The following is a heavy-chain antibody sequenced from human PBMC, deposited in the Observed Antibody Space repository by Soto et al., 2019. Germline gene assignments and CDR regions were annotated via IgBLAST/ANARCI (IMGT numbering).Heavy chain of an antibody. V-gene: IGHV1-2*02. CDR3: AGGGGVGVAGSAAFDM. CDR1: GYPVTAYY. J-gene: IGHJ3*02. Sequence: QLHLVQSGAVVKKPGASVTVSCSASGYPVTAYYMHWVRQAPGRGLEWMGGINPATGAAKYTQTFPGRVTLARDTATGTVFMELSGLTSEDPAVFYWAGGGGVGVAGSAAFDMWGQGTLVTVSS. D-gene: IGHD3-3*01. CDR2: INPATGAA.